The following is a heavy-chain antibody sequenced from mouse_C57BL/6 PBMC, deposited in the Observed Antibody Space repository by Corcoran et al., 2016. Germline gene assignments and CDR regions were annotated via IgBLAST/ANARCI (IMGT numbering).Heavy chain of an antibody. CDR3: ARSDYDRVWFAD. D-gene: IGHD2-4*01. CDR2: INPNNGGT. Sequence: EVQLQQSGPELVKPGASVKISCKASGYTFTDYYMNWVKQSHGKSLEWIGDINPNNGGTSYNQKFKGKATLTVDKSSSTAYMELRSLTSEDSAVYYCARSDYDRVWFADWGQGTLVTVSA. V-gene: IGHV1-26*01. J-gene: IGHJ3*01. CDR1: GYTFTDYY.